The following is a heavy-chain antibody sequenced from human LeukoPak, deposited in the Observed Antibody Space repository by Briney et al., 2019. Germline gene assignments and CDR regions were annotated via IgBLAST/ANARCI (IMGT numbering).Heavy chain of an antibody. CDR2: INHSGST. D-gene: IGHD6-6*01. CDR1: GGSFSGYY. J-gene: IGHJ4*02. CDR3: ARGAHARPVDY. V-gene: IGHV4-34*01. Sequence: SETLSLTCAVYGGSFSGYYWSWIRQPPGKGLEWIGEINHSGSTNCNPSLKSRVTISVDTSKNQFSLKLSSVTAADTAVYYCARGAHARPVDYWGQGTLVTVSS.